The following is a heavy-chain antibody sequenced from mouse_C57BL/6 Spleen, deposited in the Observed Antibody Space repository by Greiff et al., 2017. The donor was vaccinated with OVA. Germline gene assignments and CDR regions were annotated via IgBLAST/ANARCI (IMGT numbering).Heavy chain of an antibody. J-gene: IGHJ3*01. V-gene: IGHV1-55*01. D-gene: IGHD2-1*01. Sequence: VQLQQPGAELVKPGASVKMSCKASGYTFTSYWITWVKQRPGQGLEWIGDINPGSGSTNYNEKFKSKATLTVDTSSSTAYMQLSSLTSEDAAVYYCACYCNYEGFAYWGQGTLVTVSA. CDR1: GYTFTSYW. CDR3: ACYCNYEGFAY. CDR2: INPGSGST.